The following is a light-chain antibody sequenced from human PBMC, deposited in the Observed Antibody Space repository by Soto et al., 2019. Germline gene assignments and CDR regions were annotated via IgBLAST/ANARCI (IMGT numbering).Light chain of an antibody. V-gene: IGLV2-23*02. CDR3: CSYAGSSTL. J-gene: IGLJ2*01. CDR2: EVS. CDR1: SSDVGSYNL. Sequence: TEPASVSGSPGQSITISCTGTSSDVGSYNLVSWYQQHPGKAPKLMIYEVSKRPSGVSNRFSGSKSGNTASLTISGLQAEDEADYYCCSYAGSSTLFGGGTKLTVL.